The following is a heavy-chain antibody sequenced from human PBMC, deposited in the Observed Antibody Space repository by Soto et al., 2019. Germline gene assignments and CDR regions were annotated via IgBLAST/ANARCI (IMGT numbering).Heavy chain of an antibody. CDR3: AREDIPAAPYYYYYGMDV. V-gene: IGHV1-46*01. J-gene: IGHJ6*02. Sequence: GASVKVSCKASGYTFTSYYMQWVRQAPGQGLEWMGIINPSGGSTSYAQKFQGRVTMTRDTSTSTVYMELSSLRSEDTAVYYCAREDIPAAPYYYYYGMDVWGQGTTVTVSS. CDR2: INPSGGST. D-gene: IGHD2-2*01. CDR1: GYTFTSYY.